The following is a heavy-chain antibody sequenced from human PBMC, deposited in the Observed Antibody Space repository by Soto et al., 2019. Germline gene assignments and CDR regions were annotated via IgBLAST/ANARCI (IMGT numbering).Heavy chain of an antibody. CDR3: ARAEIAAAEGWFDP. J-gene: IGHJ5*02. CDR2: IYYSGSA. Sequence: SETLSLTCTVSGGSISSSSYYWAWIRQPPGKGLEWIGTIYYSGSAYYNPSLKSRVTISVDTSKNQFSLKLSSVTAADTAVYYCARAEIAAAEGWFDPWGQGTLVTVSS. V-gene: IGHV4-39*07. D-gene: IGHD6-13*01. CDR1: GGSISSSSYY.